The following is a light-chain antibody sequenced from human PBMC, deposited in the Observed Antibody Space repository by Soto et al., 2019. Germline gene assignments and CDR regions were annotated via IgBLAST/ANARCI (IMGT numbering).Light chain of an antibody. Sequence: DIQMTQSPSPLSASVGDRVTITCGANQSISNDLNWYQQKPGKAPNLLIYAASSLQSGVPSRFSGSGSGTDFTLTISSLQREDFATYYSQQGYSSWWTFGQGTKVDIK. CDR1: QSISND. J-gene: IGKJ1*01. V-gene: IGKV1-39*01. CDR3: QQGYSSWWT. CDR2: AAS.